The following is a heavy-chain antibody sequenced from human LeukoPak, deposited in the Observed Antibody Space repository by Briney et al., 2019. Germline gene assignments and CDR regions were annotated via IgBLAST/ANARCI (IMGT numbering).Heavy chain of an antibody. Sequence: GASVKVSCKASGYTFTDYYMHWVQQAPGKGLEWMGRVDPEDGETIYAEEFQGRVTITADTSTDTAYMELSSLRSEDTAVYYCATLLVPAAIVDYWGQGTLVTVSS. J-gene: IGHJ4*02. CDR1: GYTFTDYY. V-gene: IGHV1-69-2*01. CDR3: ATLLVPAAIVDY. CDR2: VDPEDGET. D-gene: IGHD2-2*02.